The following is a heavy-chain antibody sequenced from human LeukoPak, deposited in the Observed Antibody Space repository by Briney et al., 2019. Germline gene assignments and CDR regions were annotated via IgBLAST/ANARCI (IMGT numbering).Heavy chain of an antibody. D-gene: IGHD6-19*01. J-gene: IGHJ2*01. CDR3: AKLMTLQWHGFFDL. V-gene: IGHV3-23*01. CDR1: GFTFSTYA. Sequence: GGSLRLSCAASGFTFSTYAMSWVRQAPGKGLEWVSTISDSGANTYYADSVRGRFTISRDNSKNTLYLQKNSLRADDTAIYYCAKLMTLQWHGFFDLWGRGTHVTVSS. CDR2: ISDSGANT.